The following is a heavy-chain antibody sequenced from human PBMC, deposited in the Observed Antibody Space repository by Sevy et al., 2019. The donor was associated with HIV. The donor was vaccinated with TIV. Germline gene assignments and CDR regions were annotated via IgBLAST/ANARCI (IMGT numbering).Heavy chain of an antibody. CDR2: VYYTGGT. CDR1: GGSINSDH. J-gene: IGHJ3*02. CDR3: ARRNDFDI. Sequence: SETLSLTCTVSGGSINSDHWNWIRQPPGKGLEWIGYVYYTGGTNYNPSLTNRVTISVDRTKNQFSLKLTPVTAADTAVYYCARRNDFDIWGQGTMVTVSS. V-gene: IGHV4-59*08.